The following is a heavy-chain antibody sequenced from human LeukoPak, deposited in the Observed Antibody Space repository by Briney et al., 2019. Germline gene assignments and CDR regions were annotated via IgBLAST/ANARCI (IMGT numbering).Heavy chain of an antibody. CDR1: GGSFSGYY. Sequence: SSETLSLTCAVYGGSFSGYYWSWIRQPPGKGLEWIGEINHSGSTNYNPSLKSRVTISVDTSKNQFSLKLSSVTAGDTAVYYCARGRALAVAGKDGWFDPWGQGTLVTVSS. CDR2: INHSGST. J-gene: IGHJ5*02. V-gene: IGHV4-34*01. CDR3: ARGRALAVAGKDGWFDP. D-gene: IGHD6-19*01.